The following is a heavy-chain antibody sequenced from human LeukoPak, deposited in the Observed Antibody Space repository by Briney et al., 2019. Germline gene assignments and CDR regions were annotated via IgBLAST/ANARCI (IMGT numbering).Heavy chain of an antibody. J-gene: IGHJ4*02. CDR2: IYSGGST. D-gene: IGHD3-10*01. V-gene: IGHV3-53*01. CDR3: ARGENYGSKFDY. Sequence: QPGGSLRLSCAASGFTFSSYAMSWVRQATGKGLEWVSVIYSGGSTYYADSVKGRFTISRDKSKNMLYLQMNSLRAEDTAVYYCARGENYGSKFDYWGQGTLVTVSS. CDR1: GFTFSSYA.